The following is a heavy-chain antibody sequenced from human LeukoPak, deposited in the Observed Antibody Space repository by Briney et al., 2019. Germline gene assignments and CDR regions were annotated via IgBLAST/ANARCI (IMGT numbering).Heavy chain of an antibody. J-gene: IGHJ6*03. CDR2: ISSSSSTI. D-gene: IGHD6-13*01. V-gene: IGHV3-48*04. CDR3: AKYSSSWYGSYYYYYMDV. Sequence: PGGSLRLSCAASGFTFSSYSMNWVRQAPGKGLEWVSYISSSSSTIYYADSVKGRFTISRDNAKDSLYLQMNSLRAEDTAVYYCAKYSSSWYGSYYYYYMDVWGKGTTVTVSS. CDR1: GFTFSSYS.